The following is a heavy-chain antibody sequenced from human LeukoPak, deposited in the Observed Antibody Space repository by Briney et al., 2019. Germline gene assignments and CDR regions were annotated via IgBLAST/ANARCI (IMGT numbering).Heavy chain of an antibody. CDR1: GDSTNNYY. D-gene: IGHD6-19*01. J-gene: IGHJ5*02. Sequence: PSDTLSLTCTVSGDSTNNYYWAWIRQPPGKGLEWIAYMQASGGTNSNPSLKSRVTMSVDTAQNQLSLKLSSVTAADSAVYFCARVYGWYAVHHWGRGTLVTVSS. CDR3: ARVYGWYAVHH. V-gene: IGHV4-4*09. CDR2: MQASGGT.